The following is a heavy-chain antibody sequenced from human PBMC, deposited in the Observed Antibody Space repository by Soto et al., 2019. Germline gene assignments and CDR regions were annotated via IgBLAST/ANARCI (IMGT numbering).Heavy chain of an antibody. V-gene: IGHV4-38-2*02. CDR2: IYHSGST. CDR1: GYSISSGYY. D-gene: IGHD2-2*01. Sequence: PXGTLSLTCAFSGYSISSGYYWCWIRQPPGKGLEWIGSIYHSGSTYYNPSLKSRVTISVDTSKNQFSLKLSSVTAADTAVYYCAREVVVPAAIGWFDPWGQGTLVTVSS. CDR3: AREVVVPAAIGWFDP. J-gene: IGHJ5*02.